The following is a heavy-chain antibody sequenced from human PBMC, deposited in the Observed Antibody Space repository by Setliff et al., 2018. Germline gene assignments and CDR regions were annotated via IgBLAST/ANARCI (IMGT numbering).Heavy chain of an antibody. CDR3: ARVAGRGRYWYFDL. V-gene: IGHV3-48*04. CDR2: LNNDGTTI. J-gene: IGHJ2*01. CDR1: GFTFSTYG. Sequence: GGSLRLSCAASGFTFSTYGLNWVRQAPGKGLEWISYLNNDGTTIYYADSVRGRFTISRDNARDSLYLQMNSLRAEDTAVYYCARVAGRGRYWYFDLWGRGTLVTVSS.